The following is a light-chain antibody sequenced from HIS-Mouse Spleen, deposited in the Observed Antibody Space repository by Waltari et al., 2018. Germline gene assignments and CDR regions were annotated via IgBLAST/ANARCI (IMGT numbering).Light chain of an antibody. CDR2: DAS. J-gene: IGKJ4*01. CDR3: QQRSNWLT. V-gene: IGKV3-11*01. Sequence: EIVLKQSPATLSLSPGERAPLSCRASQSVSSSLAWYQQKPGQAPRLLIYDASNRATGIPARFSGSGSGTDFTLTISSLEPEDFAVYYCQQRSNWLTFGGGTKVEIK. CDR1: QSVSSS.